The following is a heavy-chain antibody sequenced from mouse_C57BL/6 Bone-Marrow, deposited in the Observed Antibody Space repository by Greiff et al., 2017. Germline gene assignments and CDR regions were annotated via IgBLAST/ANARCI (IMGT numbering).Heavy chain of an antibody. V-gene: IGHV1-52*01. CDR1: GYTFTSYW. CDR2: IDPSDSDT. J-gene: IGHJ4*01. CDR3: ARDGGYYERYAMDY. D-gene: IGHD2-3*01. Sequence: QVQLQQPGAELVRPGSSVKLSCKASGYTFTSYWMHWVKQRPIQGLEWIGNIDPSDSDTHYNQKFKDKATLTVDKSSSTAYMQLSSLTSEDSAVYYGARDGGYYERYAMDYWGQGTSVTVSS.